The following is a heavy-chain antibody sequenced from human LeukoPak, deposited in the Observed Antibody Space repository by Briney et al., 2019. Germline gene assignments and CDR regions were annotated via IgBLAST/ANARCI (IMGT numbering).Heavy chain of an antibody. CDR3: AKGPRVIGAALGPFEY. CDR2: ISGGGGGT. CDR1: AFTFSSYG. V-gene: IGHV3-23*01. D-gene: IGHD3-16*02. J-gene: IGHJ4*02. Sequence: GRSLRLSCAASAFTFSSYGMRWVRQAPGKMLEWVSGISGGGGGTYYGDSVKGRFTISRDNSKNTVYLQMNSVRADDTAVSYWAKGPRVIGAALGPFEYGGQGTLVTVSS.